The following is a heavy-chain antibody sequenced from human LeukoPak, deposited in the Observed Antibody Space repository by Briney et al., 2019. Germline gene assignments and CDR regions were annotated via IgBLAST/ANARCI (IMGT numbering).Heavy chain of an antibody. CDR3: ARDSEEIVGATPLLYYGMDV. CDR1: GYTFTSYD. V-gene: IGHV1-8*03. J-gene: IGHJ6*02. D-gene: IGHD1-26*01. Sequence: ASVKVSCKASGYTFTSYDINWVRQAPGQGLEWMGWMNPNGVNTVYAQKFQGRVTITGNTSISTVYMELSSLRSEDTAVYYCARDSEEIVGATPLLYYGMDVWGQGTTVTVSS. CDR2: MNPNGVNT.